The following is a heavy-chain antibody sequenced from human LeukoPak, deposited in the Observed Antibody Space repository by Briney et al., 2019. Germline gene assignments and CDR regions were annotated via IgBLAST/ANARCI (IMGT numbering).Heavy chain of an antibody. CDR2: INKKGGT. V-gene: IGHV4-30-4*01. CDR1: SDSISSGDYY. CDR3: AREHKSYGDYPYYFDS. D-gene: IGHD4-17*01. J-gene: IGHJ4*02. Sequence: SQTLSLTCTVSSDSISSGDYYWSWIRQPAGKGLEFIGYINKKGGTFYNPPLRSRVSISIDTSKNQFSPKLTSVTAADTAVYFCAREHKSYGDYPYYFDSWGQGTLVTVSS.